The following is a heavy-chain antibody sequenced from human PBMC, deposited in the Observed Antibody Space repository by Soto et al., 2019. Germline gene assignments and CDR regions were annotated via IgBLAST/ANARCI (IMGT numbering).Heavy chain of an antibody. Sequence: GGSLRLSCVASGFTFSSYWMHWVRQAPGKGLVWVSRIKNDGSTTTYADSAKGRFTISRDNAKNTLYLQMNSLRVEDTAVYYCATKGGDSGWSPFDYWGQGTLVTVSS. V-gene: IGHV3-74*03. CDR1: GFTFSSYW. CDR2: IKNDGSTT. CDR3: ATKGGDSGWSPFDY. D-gene: IGHD6-19*01. J-gene: IGHJ4*02.